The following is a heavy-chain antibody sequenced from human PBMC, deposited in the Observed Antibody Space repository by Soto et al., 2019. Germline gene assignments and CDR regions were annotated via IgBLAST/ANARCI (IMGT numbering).Heavy chain of an antibody. V-gene: IGHV3-7*03. CDR1: AFTFSNYW. D-gene: IGHD1-26*01. Sequence: EVQLVESGGGLVQPGESLRLSCAASAFTFSNYWMRWVRQAPGKGLEWVASIKQDGSEKYYVDSVRGRFTISRDNAKNSLYLQMNSLRAEDTAVYYCASAPWETLAYWGQGTLVTVSS. J-gene: IGHJ4*02. CDR2: IKQDGSEK. CDR3: ASAPWETLAY.